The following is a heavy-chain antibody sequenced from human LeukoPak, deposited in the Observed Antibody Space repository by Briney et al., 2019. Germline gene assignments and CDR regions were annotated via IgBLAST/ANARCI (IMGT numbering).Heavy chain of an antibody. J-gene: IGHJ4*02. Sequence: GGSLRLSCAASGFTFSSYAMHWVRQAPGKGLEWVAVISYDGSNKYYADSVKGRFTISRDNSKNTLYLQMNSLRAEDTAVYYCAREEVKSFDNWGQGTLVTVSS. CDR2: ISYDGSNK. V-gene: IGHV3-30*04. CDR3: AREEVKSFDN. CDR1: GFTFSSYA.